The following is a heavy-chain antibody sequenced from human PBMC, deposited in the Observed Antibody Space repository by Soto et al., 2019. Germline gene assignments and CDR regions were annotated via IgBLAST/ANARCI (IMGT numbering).Heavy chain of an antibody. CDR3: AKGDSSSWYGVDY. CDR2: ISYDGSNK. CDR1: GFTFSSYG. Sequence: QVQLVESGGGVVQPGRSLRLSCAASGFTFSSYGMHWVRQAPGKGLEWVAVISYDGSNKYYADSVKGRFTISRDNSKNTLYLQMNSLRADDTAVYYCAKGDSSSWYGVDYWGQGTLVTVSS. V-gene: IGHV3-30*18. D-gene: IGHD6-13*01. J-gene: IGHJ4*02.